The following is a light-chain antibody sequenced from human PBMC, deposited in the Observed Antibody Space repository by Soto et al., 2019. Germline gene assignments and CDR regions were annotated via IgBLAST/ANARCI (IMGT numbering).Light chain of an antibody. CDR3: ASWDDSLNGLYV. CDR2: NNN. CDR1: SSNIGSGT. V-gene: IGLV1-44*01. J-gene: IGLJ1*01. Sequence: QSVLTQPTSVSGTPGQRVTISCSGSSSNIGSGTVNWYQQVPGTAPKLLIYNNNQWPSGIADRFSGSKSGTSASLAISGLQSEDEADYYCASWDDSLNGLYVFGTGTKVTVL.